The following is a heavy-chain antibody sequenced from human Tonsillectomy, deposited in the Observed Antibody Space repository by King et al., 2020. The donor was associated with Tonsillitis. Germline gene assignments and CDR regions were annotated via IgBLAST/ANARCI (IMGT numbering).Heavy chain of an antibody. CDR3: ARDRLDSLPDAFDI. Sequence: VQLVESGGGVVQPGRSLRLSCAASGFTFSSYAMHWVRQAPGKGLEWVAAISYDGSNKYYADSVKGRFTISRDNFKNTLYLQMNSLRAEDTAVYYCARDRLDSLPDAFDIWGQGTMVTVSS. J-gene: IGHJ3*02. D-gene: IGHD2-2*03. CDR2: ISYDGSNK. V-gene: IGHV3-30-3*01. CDR1: GFTFSSYA.